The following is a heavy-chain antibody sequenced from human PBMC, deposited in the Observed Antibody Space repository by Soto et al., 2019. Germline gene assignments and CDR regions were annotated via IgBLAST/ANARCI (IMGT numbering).Heavy chain of an antibody. CDR3: ARYDILTGYYYFDY. V-gene: IGHV4-31*03. CDR2: IYYSGST. Sequence: QVQLQESGPGLVKPSQTLSLTCTVSGGSISSGGYYWSWIRQHPGKGLEWIGYIYYSGSTYYNPSHKSRVTISVDTSKNQFSLKLSSVTAADTAVYYCARYDILTGYYYFDYWGQGTLVTVSS. D-gene: IGHD3-9*01. CDR1: GGSISSGGYY. J-gene: IGHJ4*02.